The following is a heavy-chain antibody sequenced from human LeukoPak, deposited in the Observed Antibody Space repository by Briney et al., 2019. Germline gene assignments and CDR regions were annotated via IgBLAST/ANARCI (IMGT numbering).Heavy chain of an antibody. V-gene: IGHV4-4*07. Sequence: SETLSLTCTVSGGSISSYYWSWIRQSAGKGLEWIGHIYTSGSTNYNPSLKSRVTMSVDTSKNQFSPKLNSVTAADTAVYYCARNIAVAPNWFDPWGQGTLGTVSS. CDR3: ARNIAVAPNWFDP. CDR1: GGSISSYY. J-gene: IGHJ5*02. D-gene: IGHD6-19*01. CDR2: IYTSGST.